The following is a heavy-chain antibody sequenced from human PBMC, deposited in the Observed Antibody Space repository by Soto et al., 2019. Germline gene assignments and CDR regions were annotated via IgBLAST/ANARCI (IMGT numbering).Heavy chain of an antibody. CDR1: GYTYTTSV. J-gene: IGHJ5*02. V-gene: IGHV1-3*01. D-gene: IGHD3-10*01. CDR3: ARDPGLLEAP. Sequence: ASGMVSCKASGYTYTTSVMHWVRQAPGQRLEWMGWINAGNGDTKYSQRFQGRVTITRDTSASTAYMQLTSLRSEDTAVYYCARDPGLLEAPWGQGTLVTVSS. CDR2: INAGNGDT.